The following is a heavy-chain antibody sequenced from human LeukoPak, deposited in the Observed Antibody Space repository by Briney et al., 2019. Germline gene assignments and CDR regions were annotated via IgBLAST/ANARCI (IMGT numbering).Heavy chain of an antibody. CDR1: GYTFTTYD. D-gene: IGHD5-12*01. J-gene: IGHJ5*02. V-gene: IGHV1-8*01. CDR2: MNPNSGNT. Sequence: ASVKVSCKASGYTFTTYDINWVRQATGQGLEWMGWMNPNSGNTGYTQKFQGRVTMTRNTSISTAYMELSSLRSEGKAVYYCAXGRGSGHKENWFDPWGQGTLVTVSS. CDR3: AXGRGSGHKENWFDP.